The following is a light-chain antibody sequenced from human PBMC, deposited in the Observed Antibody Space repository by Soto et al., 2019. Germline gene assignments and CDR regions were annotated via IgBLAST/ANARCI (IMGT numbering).Light chain of an antibody. Sequence: AIHMPQSPSSLSASVGDRVTITCRASQGIRNDLGWYQQKPGKAPKLLIYAASSLQSGVPSRFSGSGSGTDFTLTISSLQPEDFATYYCLQDYNYPWTFGQGTKVDIK. CDR2: AAS. V-gene: IGKV1-6*01. J-gene: IGKJ1*01. CDR1: QGIRND. CDR3: LQDYNYPWT.